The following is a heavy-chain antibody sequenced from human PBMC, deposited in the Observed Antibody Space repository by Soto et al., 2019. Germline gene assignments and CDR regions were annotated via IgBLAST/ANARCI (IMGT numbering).Heavy chain of an antibody. V-gene: IGHV3-15*01. Sequence: EVQLVESGGGLVKPGGSLRLSCAASGFSFTNVWMSWVRQVPGKGLEWVGRIKSKSDAGTTDYAAPVKGRFTISRDDSKNTLYLQMNSLKTEDTAVDYCTASHYGDYVDYWGQGTLVTVSS. CDR3: TASHYGDYVDY. J-gene: IGHJ4*02. D-gene: IGHD4-17*01. CDR1: GFSFTNVW. CDR2: IKSKSDAGTT.